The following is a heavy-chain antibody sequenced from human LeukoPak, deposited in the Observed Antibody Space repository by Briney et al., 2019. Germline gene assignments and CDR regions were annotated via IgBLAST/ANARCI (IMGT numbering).Heavy chain of an antibody. Sequence: PGGSLRLSCAASGFTLSIYSMNWDRHSPGEGLEWVSYIRGGGSAIYYADSVKGRFTISRDNAKNSLYLQMNSLRAEDTAVYYCARAYGDYVYYYYYMDVWGKGTTVTVSS. CDR2: IRGGGSAI. CDR1: GFTLSIYS. V-gene: IGHV3-48*04. J-gene: IGHJ6*03. D-gene: IGHD4-17*01. CDR3: ARAYGDYVYYYYYMDV.